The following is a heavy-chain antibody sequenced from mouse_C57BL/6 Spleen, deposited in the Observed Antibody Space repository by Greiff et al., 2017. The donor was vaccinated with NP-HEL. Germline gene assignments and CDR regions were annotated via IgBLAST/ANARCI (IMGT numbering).Heavy chain of an antibody. CDR3: AREGVYYGFDY. D-gene: IGHD1-1*01. V-gene: IGHV5-16*01. J-gene: IGHJ2*01. CDR1: GFTFSDYY. Sequence: DVHLVESEGGLVQPGSSMKLSCTASGFTFSDYYMAWVRQVPEKGLEWVANINHDGSSTYYLDSLKSRFIISRDNAKNILYLQMSSLKAEDTATYYCAREGVYYGFDYWGQGTTLTVSS. CDR2: INHDGSST.